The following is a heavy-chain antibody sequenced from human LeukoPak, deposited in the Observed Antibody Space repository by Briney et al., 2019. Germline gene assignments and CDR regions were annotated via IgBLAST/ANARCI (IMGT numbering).Heavy chain of an antibody. J-gene: IGHJ4*02. Sequence: GGSLRLSCAASGFTFSSYSMNWVRQAPGKGLEWVSSISSSSSYIYYADSVKGRFTISRDNAKNSLYLQMNSLKTEDTAVYYCTRDYYYGSGTYYNIGDYWGQGTLVTVSS. CDR1: GFTFSSYS. V-gene: IGHV3-21*03. CDR2: ISSSSSYI. D-gene: IGHD3-10*01. CDR3: TRDYYYGSGTYYNIGDY.